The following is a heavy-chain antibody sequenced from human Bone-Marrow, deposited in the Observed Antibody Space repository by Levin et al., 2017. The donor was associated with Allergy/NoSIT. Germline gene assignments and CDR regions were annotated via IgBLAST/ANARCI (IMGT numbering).Heavy chain of an antibody. V-gene: IGHV3-53*01. D-gene: IGHD4-11*01. Sequence: ASVKVSCAAAGLTVSSSSMSWVRQAPGKGLEWISLFFGDDDTYYADPVKGRFTVSRDKSKNTVYLQMNSLRAGDTALYHCARVASDYSGDDPAPHLYYSMDVWGRGTTVTVSS. CDR1: GLTVSSSS. CDR2: FFGDDDT. CDR3: ARVASDYSGDDPAPHLYYSMDV. J-gene: IGHJ6*03.